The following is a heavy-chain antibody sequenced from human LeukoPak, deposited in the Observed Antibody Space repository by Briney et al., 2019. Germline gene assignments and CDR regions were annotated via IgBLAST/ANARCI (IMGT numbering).Heavy chain of an antibody. D-gene: IGHD6-13*01. CDR1: GGSFSSGGYY. J-gene: IGHJ5*02. Sequence: SQTLSLTCTVSGGSFSSGGYYWSWIRQHPGKGLEWIGYIYYSGSTYYNPSLKSRVTISVDTSKNQFSLKLSSVTAADTAVYYCARTIAAVNWFDPWGQGTLVTVSS. V-gene: IGHV4-31*03. CDR2: IYYSGST. CDR3: ARTIAAVNWFDP.